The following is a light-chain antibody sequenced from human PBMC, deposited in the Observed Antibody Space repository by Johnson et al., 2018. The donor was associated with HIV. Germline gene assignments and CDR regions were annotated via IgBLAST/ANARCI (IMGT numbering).Light chain of an antibody. CDR1: NSNIGNNY. CDR3: ETWDSSLSGYYG. J-gene: IGLJ1*01. CDR2: DNN. V-gene: IGLV1-51*01. Sequence: QSVLTQPPSVSAAPGQKVTISCSGSNSNIGNNYVSWYQQLPGTAPKLLIYDNNKRPSGIPDRFSGSKSGTSATLGITGLQTGDEVDYYCETWDSSLSGYYGFGTGTKLTVL.